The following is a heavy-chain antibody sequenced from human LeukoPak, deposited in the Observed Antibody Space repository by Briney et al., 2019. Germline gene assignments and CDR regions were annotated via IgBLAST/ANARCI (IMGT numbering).Heavy chain of an antibody. J-gene: IGHJ4*02. CDR1: GYTFTGYY. CDR2: INPNSGGT. V-gene: IGHV1-2*02. Sequence: ASVKVSCKASGYTFTGYYMYWERQAPGQGLEWMGWINPNSGGTNYAQKFQGRVTMTRDTSISTAYMELSRLRSDDTAVYYCARDPPYCSGGSCYAGGAFDYWGQGTLVTVSP. D-gene: IGHD2-15*01. CDR3: ARDPPYCSGGSCYAGGAFDY.